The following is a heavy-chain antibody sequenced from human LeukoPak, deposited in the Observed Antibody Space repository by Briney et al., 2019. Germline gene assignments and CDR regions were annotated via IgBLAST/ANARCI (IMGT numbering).Heavy chain of an antibody. D-gene: IGHD3-10*01. Sequence: GGSLRLSCAASGFTFSSYAMSWVRQAPGKGLEWVLVIYSGGSTYYADSVKGRFTISRDNSKNTLYLQMNSLRAEDTAVYYCALSPGTNYYYGMDVWGQGTTVTVSS. CDR1: GFTFSSYA. CDR2: IYSGGST. V-gene: IGHV3-53*01. CDR3: ALSPGTNYYYGMDV. J-gene: IGHJ6*02.